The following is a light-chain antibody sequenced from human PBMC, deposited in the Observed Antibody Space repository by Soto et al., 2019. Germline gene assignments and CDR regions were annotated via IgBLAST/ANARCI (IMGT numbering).Light chain of an antibody. CDR3: QSYDSSLSAL. J-gene: IGLJ3*02. Sequence: QSVLTQPPSVSWAPGQRVTISCTGSSSNIGAGYDVHWYQHLPGTAPKLLIYGNSNRPSGVPDRFSGSKSGTSASLAITGLQAEDEADYYCQSYDSSLSALFGGGTKLTVL. CDR2: GNS. CDR1: SSNIGAGYD. V-gene: IGLV1-40*01.